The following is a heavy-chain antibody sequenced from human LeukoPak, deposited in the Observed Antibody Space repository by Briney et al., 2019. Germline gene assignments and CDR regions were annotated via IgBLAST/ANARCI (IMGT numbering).Heavy chain of an antibody. CDR1: GYNFTNYA. D-gene: IGHD6-13*01. V-gene: IGHV7-4-1*02. CDR3: ATSLGAGSDAFAL. J-gene: IGHJ3*01. Sequence: ASMKVSCKASGYNFTNYALNWVRQTPGQGLEWMGWINTNTGRPTYGQGFTSRIVFSLDTSVSTAFLQITTLKPADTAIYYCATSLGAGSDAFALWGQGTMVTVSS. CDR2: INTNTGRP.